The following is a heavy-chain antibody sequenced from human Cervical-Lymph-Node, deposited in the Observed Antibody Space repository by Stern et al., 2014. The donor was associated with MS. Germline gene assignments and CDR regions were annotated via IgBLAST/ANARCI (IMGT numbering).Heavy chain of an antibody. CDR3: ARHRTDSYIVAALAGSGNWFDP. Sequence: VQLVQSGPGLVKPSETLSLTCTVSGGSISSRNYYWGWIRQPPGKGLEWIGSIYFSGSTYYNPSLKSRVTISVDTSKTQFSLKLSSVPAADTAVFYCARHRTDSYIVAALAGSGNWFDPWGQGILVTVSS. J-gene: IGHJ5*02. CDR1: GGSISSRNYY. CDR2: IYFSGST. V-gene: IGHV4-39*01. D-gene: IGHD2-2*01.